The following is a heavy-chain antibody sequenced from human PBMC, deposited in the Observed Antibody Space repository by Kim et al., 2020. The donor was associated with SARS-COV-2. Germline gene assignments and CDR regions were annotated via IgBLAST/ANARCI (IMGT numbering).Heavy chain of an antibody. D-gene: IGHD1-26*01. J-gene: IGHJ3*02. V-gene: IGHV3-30*04. CDR3: ARSLGVSYYSAFDI. CDR1: GFTFSSYA. CDR2: ISYDGSNK. Sequence: GGSLRLSCAASGFTFSSYAMHWVRQAPGKGLEWVAVISYDGSNKYYADSVKGRFTISRDNSKNTLYLQMNSLRAEDTAVYYCARSLGVSYYSAFDIWGQGTMVTVSS.